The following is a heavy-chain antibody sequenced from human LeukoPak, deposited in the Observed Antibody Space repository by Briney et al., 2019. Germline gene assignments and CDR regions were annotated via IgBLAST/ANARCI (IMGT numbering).Heavy chain of an antibody. Sequence: ASVKVSCKASGYTFTSYYMHWVRQAPGQGLEWMGIINPSGGSTSYAQKFQGRVTMTRDMSTSTVYMELSSLRSEDTAVYYCARGYGSGSYPRHFDYWGQGTLVTVSS. V-gene: IGHV1-46*01. D-gene: IGHD3-10*01. CDR2: INPSGGST. J-gene: IGHJ4*02. CDR3: ARGYGSGSYPRHFDY. CDR1: GYTFTSYY.